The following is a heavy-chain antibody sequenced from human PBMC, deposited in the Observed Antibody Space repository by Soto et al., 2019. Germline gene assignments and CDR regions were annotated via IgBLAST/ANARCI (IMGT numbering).Heavy chain of an antibody. J-gene: IGHJ4*02. V-gene: IGHV4-31*03. CDR3: ARGVWVDSAFDS. CDR2: IYYSGST. CDR1: GGSISSGDDY. D-gene: IGHD3-16*01. Sequence: SETLSLTCTVSGGSISSGDDYWNWIRQNPRKGLEWIGYIYYSGSTYYNPSLKSRATISVDTSKSQVSLKLRSVTAADTAVYYCARGVWVDSAFDSRGQGTRVTVYS.